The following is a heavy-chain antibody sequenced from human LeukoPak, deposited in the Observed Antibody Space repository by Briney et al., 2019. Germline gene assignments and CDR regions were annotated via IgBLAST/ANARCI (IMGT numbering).Heavy chain of an antibody. Sequence: GGSLRLSCAASGSTFSRYAMSWVRQAPGKGLEWLSAISESDGSTYYADSVKGWFTISRDNSKNTLYLQMNSLGADDTAVYFCAKDISQGYTFGSIEEDYWGQGTLVTVSS. CDR2: ISESDGST. CDR3: AKDISQGYTFGSIEEDY. D-gene: IGHD5-18*01. V-gene: IGHV3-23*01. CDR1: GSTFSRYA. J-gene: IGHJ4*02.